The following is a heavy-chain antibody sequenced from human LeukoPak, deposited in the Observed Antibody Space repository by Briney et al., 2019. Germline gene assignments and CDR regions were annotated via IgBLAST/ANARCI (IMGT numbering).Heavy chain of an antibody. Sequence: SETLSLTCTVSGGSISNYYWSWIRQPAGKGLEWIGYIYYSGSTNYNPSLTSRVTISLDTSKTQFSLKLSSVTAADTAVYYCARRRGDFWSDYYAFDYWGQGTLVTISS. CDR3: ARRRGDFWSDYYAFDY. CDR2: IYYSGST. J-gene: IGHJ4*02. D-gene: IGHD3-3*01. V-gene: IGHV4-59*08. CDR1: GGSISNYY.